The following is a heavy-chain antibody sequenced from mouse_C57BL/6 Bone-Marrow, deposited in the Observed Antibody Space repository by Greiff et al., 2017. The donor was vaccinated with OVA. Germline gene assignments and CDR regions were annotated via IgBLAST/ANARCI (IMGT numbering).Heavy chain of an antibody. V-gene: IGHV1-82*01. CDR2: IYPGDGDT. Sequence: QVQLQQSGPELVKPGASVKISCKASGYAFSSSWMNWVKQRPGKGLEWIGRIYPGDGDTNYNGKFKGKATLTADKSSSPAYMQLSSLTSEDSAVYFCARSRYSNPFAYWGQGTLVTVSA. CDR1: GYAFSSSW. J-gene: IGHJ3*01. D-gene: IGHD2-5*01. CDR3: ARSRYSNPFAY.